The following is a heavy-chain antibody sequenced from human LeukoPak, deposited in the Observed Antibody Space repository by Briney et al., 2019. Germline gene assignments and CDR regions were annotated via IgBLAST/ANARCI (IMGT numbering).Heavy chain of an antibody. CDR1: GGSFSGYY. J-gene: IGHJ4*02. CDR2: INHSGST. V-gene: IGHV4-34*01. CDR3: ARGLRPSDY. D-gene: IGHD4-17*01. Sequence: SETLSLTCAVYGGSFSGYYWSWIRQPPGKGLEWIGEINHSGSTNYNLSLKSRVTISVDTSKNQFSLKLSSVTAADTAVYYCARGLRPSDYWGQGTLVTVSS.